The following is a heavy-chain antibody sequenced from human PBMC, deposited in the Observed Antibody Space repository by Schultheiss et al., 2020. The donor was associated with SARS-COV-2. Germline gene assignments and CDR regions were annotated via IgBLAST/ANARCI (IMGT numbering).Heavy chain of an antibody. CDR3: ARDKNVLRFLEWLLHGDAFDI. J-gene: IGHJ3*02. CDR1: GGSISSYY. Sequence: SETLSLTCTVSGGSISSYYWSWIRQPPGKGLEWIGYIYYSGSTNYNPSLKSRVTISVDTSKNQFSLKLSSVTAADTAVYYCARDKNVLRFLEWLLHGDAFDIWGQGTMVTVSS. D-gene: IGHD3-3*01. V-gene: IGHV4-59*12. CDR2: IYYSGST.